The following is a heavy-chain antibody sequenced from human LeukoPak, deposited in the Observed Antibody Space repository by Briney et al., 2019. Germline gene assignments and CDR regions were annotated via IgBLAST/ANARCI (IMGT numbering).Heavy chain of an antibody. V-gene: IGHV1-69*04. CDR3: ASYYYDSSGYYPLFDY. Sequence: ASVKVSCKASGGTFSSYAISWVRQAPGQGLEWMGRIIPIFGIANYAQKFQGRVTITADKSTSTAYMELSSLRSEDTAVYHCASYYYDSSGYYPLFDYWGQGTLVTVSS. CDR2: IIPIFGIA. D-gene: IGHD3-22*01. CDR1: GGTFSSYA. J-gene: IGHJ4*02.